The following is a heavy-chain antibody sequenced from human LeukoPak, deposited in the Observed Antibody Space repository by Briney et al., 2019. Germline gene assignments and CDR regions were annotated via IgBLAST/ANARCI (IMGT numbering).Heavy chain of an antibody. CDR3: AGGLPSGAGYYGS. D-gene: IGHD3-16*01. Sequence: SETLSLTCTVSGGSISNYYWSWIRQPPGKGLEWIGYIHYSGSTNYNPSLKSRVTISADTSKNHFSLKLSSVTAADTAVYYCAGGLPSGAGYYGSWGQGTLVTVSS. V-gene: IGHV4-59*01. CDR1: GGSISNYY. CDR2: IHYSGST. J-gene: IGHJ4*02.